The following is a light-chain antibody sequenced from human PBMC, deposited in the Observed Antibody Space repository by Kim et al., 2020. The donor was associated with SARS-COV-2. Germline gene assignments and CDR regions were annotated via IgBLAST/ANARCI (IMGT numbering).Light chain of an antibody. Sequence: ASVKLTCILSSGHSSYAIAWYQQQPEKGPRYLMKLNSDGSHTKGDGIPDRFSGSSSGAERYLTISSLQSEDEADYYCQTWGTGIGVFGGGTKLTVL. CDR1: SGHSSYA. J-gene: IGLJ3*02. CDR2: LNSDGSH. V-gene: IGLV4-69*01. CDR3: QTWGTGIGV.